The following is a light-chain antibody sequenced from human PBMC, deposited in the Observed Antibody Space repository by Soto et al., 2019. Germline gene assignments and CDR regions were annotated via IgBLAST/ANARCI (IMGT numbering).Light chain of an antibody. J-gene: IGKJ1*01. CDR2: GAS. Sequence: EIVLTQSPGTLSLSPGERATLSCRASQSVSSSFLAWYQQKPGQAPRLLIYGASSSATAIPDRFSGSGSGTDFTLTISRLEPEDFAVYYCQQYDSSPWTFGQGTKVDIK. CDR1: QSVSSSF. V-gene: IGKV3-20*01. CDR3: QQYDSSPWT.